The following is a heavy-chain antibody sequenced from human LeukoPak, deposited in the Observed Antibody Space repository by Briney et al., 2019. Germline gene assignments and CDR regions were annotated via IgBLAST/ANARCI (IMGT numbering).Heavy chain of an antibody. J-gene: IGHJ4*02. Sequence: GGSLRLSCAASGFTVSNNYMSWVRQAPGKGLEWVSVIFSGGSTNYADSVKGRLTISRDNSKNTLYLQMNSLRAEDTAVYYCARGGATRYCTNGVCHYFDYRGQGTLVTVSS. D-gene: IGHD2-8*01. CDR3: ARGGATRYCTNGVCHYFDY. V-gene: IGHV3-66*01. CDR1: GFTVSNNY. CDR2: IFSGGST.